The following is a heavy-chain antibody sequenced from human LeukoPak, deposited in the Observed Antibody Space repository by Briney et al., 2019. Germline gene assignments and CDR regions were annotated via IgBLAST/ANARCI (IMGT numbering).Heavy chain of an antibody. CDR2: IIPILGIA. V-gene: IGHV1-69*04. Sequence: SVKVSCKASGGTFSSYTLSWVRQAPGQGLEWMGRIIPILGIANYAQKFQGRVTITADKSTSTGYMELSSLRSEDTAVYYCAREAGEFHYWGQGTLVSVSS. CDR1: GGTFSSYT. CDR3: AREAGEFHY. J-gene: IGHJ4*02. D-gene: IGHD3-16*01.